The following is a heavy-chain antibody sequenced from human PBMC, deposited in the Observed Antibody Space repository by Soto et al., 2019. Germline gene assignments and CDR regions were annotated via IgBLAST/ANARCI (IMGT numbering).Heavy chain of an antibody. CDR2: ISPGSGNI. J-gene: IGHJ5*02. V-gene: IGHV1-18*01. D-gene: IGHD2-8*01. CDR3: ARDLMYTRSPYSWFDP. CDR1: GYTFVSYG. Sequence: ASVKVSCKTSGYTFVSYGINWVRQAPGQGLEWMGWISPGSGNIIYAQKFQGRVTLTTDTSTSTVFMDLRSLRFDDTAVYYCARDLMYTRSPYSWFDPWRQGTLFTVSS.